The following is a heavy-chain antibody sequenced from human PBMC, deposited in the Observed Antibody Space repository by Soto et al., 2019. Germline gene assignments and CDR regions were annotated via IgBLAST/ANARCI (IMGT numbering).Heavy chain of an antibody. Sequence: QVHLVESGGGVVQPGRSLRLSCAASGINFDDHGMHWVRQAPGKGLEWVAIIWYDGSSRYYADSVTGRFTISRDNSKTTLYLQMNSLTVEDTAVYHCATPHTSGWEQGYLDYWGQGSLVTVSP. CDR2: IWYDGSSR. V-gene: IGHV3-33*03. J-gene: IGHJ4*02. CDR3: ATPHTSGWEQGYLDY. CDR1: GINFDDHG. D-gene: IGHD6-19*01.